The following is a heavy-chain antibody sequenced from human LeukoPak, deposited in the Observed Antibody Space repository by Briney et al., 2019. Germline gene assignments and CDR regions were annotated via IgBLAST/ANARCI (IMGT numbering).Heavy chain of an antibody. J-gene: IGHJ6*04. CDR2: IYYSGST. CDR1: GGYISSSSYY. CDR3: ARRSGYDTLDV. V-gene: IGHV4-39*01. Sequence: ETSETLSLTCTVSGGYISSSSYYWGWIRQPPGKGLEWIGSIYYSGSTYYNPSPKSRVTISVDTSKNQFSLKLSSVTAADTAVYYCARRSGYDTLDVWGKGTTVTISS. D-gene: IGHD5-12*01.